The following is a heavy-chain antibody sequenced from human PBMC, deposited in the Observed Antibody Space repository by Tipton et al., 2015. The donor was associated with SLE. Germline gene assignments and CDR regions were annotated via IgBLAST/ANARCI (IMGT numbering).Heavy chain of an antibody. CDR1: GGSFSVHY. Sequence: GLVKPSETLSLTCAVYGGSFSVHYWSWSWIRQPPGKGLEWIGEIDHSRSTNYNPSLKSRVTISRDTSKNQFSLRLSSVTAADTAVYYCARDITADIVLMVYAPNYGMDVWGQGTTVTVSS. D-gene: IGHD2-8*01. J-gene: IGHJ6*02. V-gene: IGHV4-34*01. CDR3: ARDITADIVLMVYAPNYGMDV. CDR2: IDHSRST.